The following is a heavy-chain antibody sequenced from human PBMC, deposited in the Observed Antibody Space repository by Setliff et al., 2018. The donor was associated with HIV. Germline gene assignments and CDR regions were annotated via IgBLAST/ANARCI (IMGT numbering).Heavy chain of an antibody. J-gene: IGHJ4*02. Sequence: PSETLSLTCTVSGGSISSYFWTWIRQSPGKGLEWIGSIYHSGSTYYNPSLKSRVTMSVDTSKNQFSLKLTSVTADDTAIYYCARGPPFAFWGQGLLVTVSS. CDR1: GGSISSYF. CDR2: IYHSGST. CDR3: ARGPPFAF. V-gene: IGHV4-59*04.